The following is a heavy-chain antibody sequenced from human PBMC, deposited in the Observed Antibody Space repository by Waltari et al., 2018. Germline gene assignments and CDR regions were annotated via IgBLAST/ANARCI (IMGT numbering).Heavy chain of an antibody. CDR1: GGTFSSYT. D-gene: IGHD3-22*01. V-gene: IGHV1-69*08. CDR2: ISTRLGRA. Sequence: QVQLVQSGAEVKKPGSSVKVSCKASGGTFSSYTISWVRQAPGHGREWMGRISTRLGRANDAQKCQGRVTITADKSTSTADMELSSLRSEETAVYYCARDCGRYYYDSSGYSLDYGGQGTLVTVSS. J-gene: IGHJ4*02. CDR3: ARDCGRYYYDSSGYSLDY.